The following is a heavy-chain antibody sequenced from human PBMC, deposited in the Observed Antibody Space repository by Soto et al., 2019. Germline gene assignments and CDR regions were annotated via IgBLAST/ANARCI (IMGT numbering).Heavy chain of an antibody. CDR3: ARSQVRRPLDV. Sequence: ASVKVSCKASRYTFTNFYIHWLRQAPGQGLEWMGIINPSGGSTTYPQKFQGRVTMTRDTSTSTVHMELITLRSEDTAVYYCARSQVRRPLDVWGPGTTVTVSS. CDR2: INPSGGST. V-gene: IGHV1-46*01. J-gene: IGHJ6*02. CDR1: RYTFTNFY.